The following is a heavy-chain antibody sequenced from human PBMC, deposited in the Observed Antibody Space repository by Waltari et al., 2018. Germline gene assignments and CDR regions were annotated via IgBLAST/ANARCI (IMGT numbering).Heavy chain of an antibody. CDR2: INADNCNK. D-gene: IGHD2-8*01. CDR3: ARAYCINGVCYSGYYFDY. Sequence: QVQLVQSGAEVKKPGASVKVSCNASGYTFNGYTIPWLRQAPGQGLEWMGWINADNCNKKYSQKFQGRVTITRDTSANTADMELSSLRSEDTAVYYCARAYCINGVCYSGYYFDYWGQGTLVTVSS. V-gene: IGHV1-3*01. J-gene: IGHJ4*02. CDR1: GYTFNGYT.